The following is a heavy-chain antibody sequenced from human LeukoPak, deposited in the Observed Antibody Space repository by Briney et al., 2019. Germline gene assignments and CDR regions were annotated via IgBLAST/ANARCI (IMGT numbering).Heavy chain of an antibody. J-gene: IGHJ3*02. CDR1: GYSISSGYY. CDR2: IYHSGST. V-gene: IGHV4-38-2*01. Sequence: PSETLSLTCAVSGYSISSGYYWGWIRQPPGKGLEWIGSIYHSGSTYYNPSLKSRVTISVDTSKNQFSLKLSSVTAADTAVYYCASPYHYDSSGSPLGAFDIWGQGTMVTVSS. CDR3: ASPYHYDSSGSPLGAFDI. D-gene: IGHD3-22*01.